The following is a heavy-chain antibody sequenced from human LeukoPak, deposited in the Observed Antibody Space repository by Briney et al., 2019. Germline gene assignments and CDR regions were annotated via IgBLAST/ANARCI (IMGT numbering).Heavy chain of an antibody. CDR2: ISSSSSTI. CDR3: AKSTTMIVVDNFDY. J-gene: IGHJ4*02. Sequence: GSLRLSCAASGFTFSSYSMNWVRQAPGKGLEWVSYISSSSSTIYYADSVKGRFTISRDNSKNTLYLQMNSLRAEDTAVYYCAKSTTMIVVDNFDYWGQGTLVTVSS. V-gene: IGHV3-48*01. D-gene: IGHD3-22*01. CDR1: GFTFSSYS.